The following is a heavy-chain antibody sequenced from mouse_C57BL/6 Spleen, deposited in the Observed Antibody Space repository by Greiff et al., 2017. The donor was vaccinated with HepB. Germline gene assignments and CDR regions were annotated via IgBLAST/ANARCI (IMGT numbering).Heavy chain of an antibody. D-gene: IGHD4-1*01. CDR3: ARWGWDGAWFAY. CDR2: INPNNGGT. J-gene: IGHJ3*01. V-gene: IGHV1-18*01. CDR1: GYTFTDYN. Sequence: VQLKESGPELVKPGASVKIPCKASGYTFTDYNMDWVKQSHGKSLEWIGDINPNNGGTIYNQKFKGKATLTVDKSSSTAYMELRSLTSEDTAVYYCARWGWDGAWFAYWGQGTLVTVSA.